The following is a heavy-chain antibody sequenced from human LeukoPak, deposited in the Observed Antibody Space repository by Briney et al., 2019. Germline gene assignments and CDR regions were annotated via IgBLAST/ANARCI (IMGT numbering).Heavy chain of an antibody. D-gene: IGHD2-8*01. Sequence: GGSLRLSCGASGFTFSSYAMSWVRQAPGKGLEWVSAISGSGGSTYYADSVKGRFTISRDNSKNTLYLQMNSLRAEDTAVYYCAKDLGSCTNGVCYYYYYMDVWGKGTTVTVSS. V-gene: IGHV3-23*01. CDR2: ISGSGGST. CDR3: AKDLGSCTNGVCYYYYYMDV. J-gene: IGHJ6*03. CDR1: GFTFSSYA.